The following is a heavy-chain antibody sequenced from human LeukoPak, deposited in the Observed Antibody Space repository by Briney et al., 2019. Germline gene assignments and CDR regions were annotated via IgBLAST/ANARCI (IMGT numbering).Heavy chain of an antibody. CDR1: GGSISSYY. V-gene: IGHV4-59*01. CDR2: IYYSGST. Sequence: PSEPLSLTCTVSGGSISSYYWSWIRQPPGKGLEWIGYIYYSGSTNYNPSLKSRVTISVDTSKNQFSLKLSSVTAADTAVYYCARDRGEGIVGTFDYWGQGTLVTVSS. CDR3: ARDRGEGIVGTFDY. D-gene: IGHD1-26*01. J-gene: IGHJ4*02.